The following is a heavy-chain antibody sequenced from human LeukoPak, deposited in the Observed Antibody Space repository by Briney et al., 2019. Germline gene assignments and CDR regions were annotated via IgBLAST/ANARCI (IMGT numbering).Heavy chain of an antibody. CDR1: GFIFSSSE. CDR2: ISGRDTI. J-gene: IGHJ4*02. Sequence: GGSLRLSCAASGFIFSSSEMNWVRQPSGKGLEWVSYISGRDTIYYADSVKGRFTISRDNAKNSLYLQMNSLRAEDTASYYCAKMMGVAVAGFFDYWGQGTLVTVSS. V-gene: IGHV3-48*03. CDR3: AKMMGVAVAGFFDY. D-gene: IGHD6-19*01.